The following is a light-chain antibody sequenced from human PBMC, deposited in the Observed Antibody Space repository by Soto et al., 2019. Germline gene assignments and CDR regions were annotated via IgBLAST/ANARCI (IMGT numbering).Light chain of an antibody. CDR1: GSNIGSNT. CDR2: SDN. J-gene: IGLJ2*01. CDR3: AAWDDSLNGPV. V-gene: IGLV1-44*01. Sequence: QSVLTQPPSASGTPGQRVTISCSGSGSNIGSNTVTWDQQLPGAAPKLLIHSDNERPSGVPDRFSGAKSGTSASLVISGLQSDDEADFYCAAWDDSLNGPVFGGGTKLTVL.